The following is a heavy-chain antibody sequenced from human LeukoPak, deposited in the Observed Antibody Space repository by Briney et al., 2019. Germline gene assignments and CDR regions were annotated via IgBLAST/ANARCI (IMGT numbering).Heavy chain of an antibody. D-gene: IGHD3-22*01. CDR3: ASVHDSSGYYPYYFDY. Sequence: ASVKVSCKASGGTFSSYAISWVRQAPGQGLEWMGGIIPIFGTANYAQKFQGRVTITTDESTSTAYMELSSLRSEDTAVYYCASVHDSSGYYPYYFDYWGQGTLVTVSS. V-gene: IGHV1-69*05. CDR2: IIPIFGTA. CDR1: GGTFSSYA. J-gene: IGHJ4*02.